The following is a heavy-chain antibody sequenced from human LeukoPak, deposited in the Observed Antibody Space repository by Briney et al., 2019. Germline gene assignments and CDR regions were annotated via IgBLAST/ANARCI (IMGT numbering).Heavy chain of an antibody. D-gene: IGHD2-15*01. CDR3: ARDFNLLGLAVD. CDR1: GLTVSSNY. J-gene: IGHJ4*02. Sequence: GGSLRLSCAASGLTVSSNYMSWVRQAPGKGLEWVSVLYYADSVKGRFTISRDDSKNALFLQVNSLRAEDTAIYYCARDFNLLGLAVDWGQGTLVTVSS. CDR2: LY. V-gene: IGHV3-53*01.